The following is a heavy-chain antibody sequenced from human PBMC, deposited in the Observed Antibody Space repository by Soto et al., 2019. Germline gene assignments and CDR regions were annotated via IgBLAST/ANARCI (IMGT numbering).Heavy chain of an antibody. D-gene: IGHD6-19*01. J-gene: IGHJ6*02. CDR2: IYYSGST. V-gene: IGHV4-31*03. CDR3: ARVARVAAQWDYYGMDV. Sequence: SETLSLTCTVSGGSISSGGYYWSWIRQHPGKGLEWIGYIYYSGSTYYNPSLKSRVTISVDTSKNQFSLKLSSVTAADTAVYYCARVARVAAQWDYYGMDVWGQGTTVTVSS. CDR1: GGSISSGGYY.